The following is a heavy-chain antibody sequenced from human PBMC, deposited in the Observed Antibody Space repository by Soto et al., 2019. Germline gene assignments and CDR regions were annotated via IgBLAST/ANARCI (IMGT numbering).Heavy chain of an antibody. Sequence: ASVKVSCKVSGYTLTELSMHWVRQAPGKGLEWMGGFDPEDGETIYAQKFQGRVTMTEDTSTDTAYMELSSLRSEDTAVYYCATDRYCSGGSCAYYFDYWGQGTLVTVSS. V-gene: IGHV1-24*01. J-gene: IGHJ4*02. CDR2: FDPEDGET. CDR3: ATDRYCSGGSCAYYFDY. D-gene: IGHD2-15*01. CDR1: GYTLTELS.